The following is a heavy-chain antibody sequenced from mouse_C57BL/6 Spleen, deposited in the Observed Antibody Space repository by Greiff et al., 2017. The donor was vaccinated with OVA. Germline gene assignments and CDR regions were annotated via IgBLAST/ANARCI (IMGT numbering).Heavy chain of an antibody. V-gene: IGHV5-17*01. CDR1: GFTFSDYG. CDR2: ISSGSSTI. J-gene: IGHJ4*01. D-gene: IGHD2-1*01. Sequence: EVKLMESGGGLVKPGGSLKLSCAASGFTFSDYGMHWVRQAPEKGLEWVAYISSGSSTIYYADTVKGRFTISRDNAKNTRFLQMTSLRSEDTAMYYCASDGNYVYYYAMDYWGQGTSVTVSS. CDR3: ASDGNYVYYYAMDY.